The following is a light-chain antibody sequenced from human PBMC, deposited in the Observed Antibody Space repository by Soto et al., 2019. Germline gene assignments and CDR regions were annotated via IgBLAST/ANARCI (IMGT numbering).Light chain of an antibody. V-gene: IGKV3-20*01. CDR3: QQYGNSPRYT. Sequence: EIVLTQSPGTLSLSPGERATLSCRASLSISSNYLAWYQQKPGQAPRLLIYGASSRATGIPDRFSGSGSGTDFTLTISRLEPEDFAVYYCQQYGNSPRYTFGQGTKLEIK. CDR2: GAS. CDR1: LSISSNY. J-gene: IGKJ2*01.